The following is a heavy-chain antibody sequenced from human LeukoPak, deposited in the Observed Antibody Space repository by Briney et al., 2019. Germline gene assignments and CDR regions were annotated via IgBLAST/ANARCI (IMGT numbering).Heavy chain of an antibody. D-gene: IGHD2-15*01. V-gene: IGHV3-20*01. CDR2: INWNGGST. CDR1: GFTFDDYG. Sequence: GGSLRLSCAASGFTFDDYGMSWVRQAPGKGLEWVSGINWNGGSTGYADSVKGRFTISRDNAKNSLYLQMNSLRAEDTALYHCARDFPYCSGGSCPSYYWGQGTLVTVSS. CDR3: ARDFPYCSGGSCPSYY. J-gene: IGHJ4*02.